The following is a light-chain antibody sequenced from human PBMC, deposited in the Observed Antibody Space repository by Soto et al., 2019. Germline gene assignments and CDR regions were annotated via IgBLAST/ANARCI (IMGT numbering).Light chain of an antibody. J-gene: IGLJ2*01. Sequence: NFMLTQPHSVSESPGKTVTISCTRSSGSIARNYVQWYQQRPGSAPTTVIFEDNQRPSGVPDRFSGSIDSSSNSASLTISGLKTEDEADYYCQSYDGNTQSEVFGGGTKLTVL. CDR2: EDN. CDR1: SGSIARNY. V-gene: IGLV6-57*04. CDR3: QSYDGNTQSEV.